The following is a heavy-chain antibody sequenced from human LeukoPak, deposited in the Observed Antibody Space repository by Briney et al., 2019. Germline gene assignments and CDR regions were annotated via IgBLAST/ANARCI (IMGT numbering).Heavy chain of an antibody. CDR2: INPNSGGT. V-gene: IGHV1-2*02. CDR1: GYTFTGYY. J-gene: IGHJ4*02. CDR3: ASTAKVSGI. D-gene: IGHD1-26*01. Sequence: GASVKVSCKASGYTFTGYYMHWVRQAPGQGLEWMEWINPNSGGTNYAQKFQGRVTMTRDRSISTAYMELSRLGSDDTAVYYCASTAKVSGIWGQGTLVTVSS.